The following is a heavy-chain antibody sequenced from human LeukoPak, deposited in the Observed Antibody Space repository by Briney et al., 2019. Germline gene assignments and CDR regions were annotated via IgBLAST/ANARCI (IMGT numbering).Heavy chain of an antibody. V-gene: IGHV3-23*01. CDR2: ISSSGGDT. CDR1: GFTFSSYA. CDR3: AKLWSFYFGTGSYGIDY. J-gene: IGHJ4*02. D-gene: IGHD3-10*01. Sequence: GGSLRLSCAASGFTFSSYAMSWVRQAPGKGLELVSGISSSGGDTYYAASVKGRFTISRDNSKDTLYLQMNSLRAGDTAVYYCAKLWSFYFGTGSYGIDYWGQGTLATVSS.